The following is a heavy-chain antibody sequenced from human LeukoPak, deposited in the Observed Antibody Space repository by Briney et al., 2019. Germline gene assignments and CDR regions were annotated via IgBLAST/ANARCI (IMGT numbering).Heavy chain of an antibody. Sequence: ASVKVSCKASGYTFTSYDINWVRQATGQGLEWMGWMNPNSGNTGYAQKFQGRVTMTRDTSASTVYMELSSLRSEDTAIYYCARIRDGYNDAYDIWGQGTVVTVPS. J-gene: IGHJ3*02. CDR1: GYTFTSYD. CDR3: ARIRDGYNDAYDI. CDR2: MNPNSGNT. D-gene: IGHD5-24*01. V-gene: IGHV1-8*01.